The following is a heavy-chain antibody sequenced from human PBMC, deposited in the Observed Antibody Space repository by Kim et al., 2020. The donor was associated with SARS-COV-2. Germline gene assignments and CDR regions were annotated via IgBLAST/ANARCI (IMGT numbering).Heavy chain of an antibody. Sequence: NPSRKSRVTITADTSKNQVTQRLSSVTAADTAVYYCAREHNGDHESWFDPWGQGTLVTVSS. V-gene: IGHV4-31*02. CDR3: AREHNGDHESWFDP. D-gene: IGHD4-17*01. J-gene: IGHJ5*02.